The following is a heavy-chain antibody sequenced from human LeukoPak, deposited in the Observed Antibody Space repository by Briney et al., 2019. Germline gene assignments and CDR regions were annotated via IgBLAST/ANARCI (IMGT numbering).Heavy chain of an antibody. CDR2: INHSGST. CDR3: ARGPLSSSSVDY. J-gene: IGHJ4*02. CDR1: GGSFSGYY. Sequence: SETLSLICAVYGGSFSGYYWSWIRQPPGKGLEWIGEINHSGSTNYNPSLKSRVTISVDTSKNQFSLKLSSVTAADTAVYYCARGPLSSSSVDYWGQGTLVTVSS. D-gene: IGHD6-13*01. V-gene: IGHV4-34*01.